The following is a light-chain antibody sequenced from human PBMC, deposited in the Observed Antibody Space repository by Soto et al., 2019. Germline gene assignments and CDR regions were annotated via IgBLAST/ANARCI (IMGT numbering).Light chain of an antibody. V-gene: IGLV2-11*01. J-gene: IGLJ3*02. Sequence: QSALTQPRSVSGSPGQSVTISCTGTSSDVGGYHYVSWYQHHPGKAPKLVIYDVTKRPSGVPHRFSGSKSDNTASLTISGLQAEDEAAYYCYSYTGTYTWVFGGGTKLTVL. CDR2: DVT. CDR3: YSYTGTYTWV. CDR1: SSDVGGYHY.